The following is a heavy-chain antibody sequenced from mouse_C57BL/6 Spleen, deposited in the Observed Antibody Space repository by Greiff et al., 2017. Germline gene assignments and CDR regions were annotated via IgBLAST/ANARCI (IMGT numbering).Heavy chain of an antibody. CDR1: GYTFTGYW. J-gene: IGHJ1*03. V-gene: IGHV1-9*01. D-gene: IGHD1-1*01. CDR2: IVPGSGST. Sequence: VKLMESGAELMKPGASVKLSCKATGYTFTGYWIEWVKQRPGHGLEWIGEIVPGSGSTTYTEKFKGKGTFTADTSSNTAYMQISSLTTEDSAIYYCATPDYFGSPYWYFDVWGTGTTVTVSS. CDR3: ATPDYFGSPYWYFDV.